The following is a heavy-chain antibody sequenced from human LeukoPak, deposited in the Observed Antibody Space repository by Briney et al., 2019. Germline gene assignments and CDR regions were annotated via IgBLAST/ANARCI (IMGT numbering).Heavy chain of an antibody. CDR2: ISAYNGNT. D-gene: IGHD3-22*01. V-gene: IGHV1-18*01. Sequence: ASVKVSCKASGYTFTSYGISWVRQAPGQGLEWMGWISAYNGNTNYAQKLQGRVIMTTDTSTSTAYMELRSLRSDDTAVYYCARIRAFGGVIANYYDSSGYPLDFDYWGQGTLVTVSS. J-gene: IGHJ4*02. CDR3: ARIRAFGGVIANYYDSSGYPLDFDY. CDR1: GYTFTSYG.